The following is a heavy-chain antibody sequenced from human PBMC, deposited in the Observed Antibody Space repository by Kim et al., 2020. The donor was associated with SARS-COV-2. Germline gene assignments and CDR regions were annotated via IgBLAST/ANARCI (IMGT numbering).Heavy chain of an antibody. Sequence: ASVKVSCKVSGYTLTELSMHWVRQAPGKGLEWMGGFDPEDGETIYAQKFQGRVTMTEDTSTDTAYMELSSLRSEDTAAYYCATTAGTGHSNWFDPWGQGTLVTVSS. CDR1: GYTLTELS. D-gene: IGHD6-13*01. J-gene: IGHJ5*02. CDR3: ATTAGTGHSNWFDP. CDR2: FDPEDGET. V-gene: IGHV1-24*01.